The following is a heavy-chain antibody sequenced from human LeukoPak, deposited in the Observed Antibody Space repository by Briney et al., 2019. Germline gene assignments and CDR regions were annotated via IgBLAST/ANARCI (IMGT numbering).Heavy chain of an antibody. CDR2: IYYSGST. D-gene: IGHD3-10*01. Sequence: PSETLSLTCTVSGYSISSGYYWGWIRQPPGKGLEWIGYIYYSGSTNYNPSLKSRVTISVDTSKNQFSLKLSSVTAADTAVYYCARGRYYGSGSRPYYYYYMDVWGKGTTVTISS. CDR1: GYSISSGYY. CDR3: ARGRYYGSGSRPYYYYYMDV. V-gene: IGHV4-38-2*02. J-gene: IGHJ6*03.